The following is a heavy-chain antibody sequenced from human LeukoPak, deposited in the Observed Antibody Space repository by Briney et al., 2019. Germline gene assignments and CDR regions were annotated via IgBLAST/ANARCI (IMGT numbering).Heavy chain of an antibody. D-gene: IGHD6-6*01. V-gene: IGHV3-9*01. Sequence: GRSLRLSCAASGFTFDDYAMHWVRQAPGKGLEWASGISWNSGSIGYADSVKGRFTISRDNAKNSLYLQMNSLRAEDTALYYCAKDYSSSSVVGLDYWGQGTLVTVSS. CDR1: GFTFDDYA. CDR3: AKDYSSSSVVGLDY. J-gene: IGHJ4*02. CDR2: ISWNSGSI.